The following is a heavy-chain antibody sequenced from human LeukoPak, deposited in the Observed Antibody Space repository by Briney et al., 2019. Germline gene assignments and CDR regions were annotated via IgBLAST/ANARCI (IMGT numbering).Heavy chain of an antibody. CDR3: AKQLRGTYLSAFDI. J-gene: IGHJ3*02. V-gene: IGHV3-23*01. CDR2: LTGGAGST. Sequence: GGSLRLSCAASGFXFSSYAMTWVRQGPGEGLEWVSPLTGGAGSTYYEDSVKVPFTISRDNYKHPLHLQMNSLRADDTAVYYCAKQLRGTYLSAFDIWGQGTMVTVSS. CDR1: GFXFSSYA. D-gene: IGHD1-26*01.